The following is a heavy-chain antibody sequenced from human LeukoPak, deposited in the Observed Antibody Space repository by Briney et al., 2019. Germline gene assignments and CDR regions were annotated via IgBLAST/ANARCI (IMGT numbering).Heavy chain of an antibody. CDR3: ARDGHCSSTSCYMKYYYYGMDV. CDR1: GGTFSRFA. D-gene: IGHD2-2*02. CDR2: IIPIFGTA. V-gene: IGHV1-69*13. J-gene: IGHJ6*02. Sequence: ASVKVSCKTSGGTFSRFAISWVRQAPGQGLEWMGGIIPIFGTANYAQKFQGRVTITADESTSTAYMELSSLRSEDTAVYYCARDGHCSSTSCYMKYYYYGMDVWGQGTTVTVSS.